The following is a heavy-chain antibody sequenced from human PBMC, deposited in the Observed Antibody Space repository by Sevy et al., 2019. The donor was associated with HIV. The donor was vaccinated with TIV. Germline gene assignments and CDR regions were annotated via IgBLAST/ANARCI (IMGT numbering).Heavy chain of an antibody. CDR1: GYTLTQVS. CDR2: FDPEDGER. D-gene: IGHD3-3*01. CDR3: ATTREYYEGKSGYFDY. V-gene: IGHV1-24*01. J-gene: IGHJ4*02. Sequence: ASVKVSYKVSGYTLTQVSMHWVREAPGKGLEWMGTFDPEDGERNYAQTFQGRVTKNEDTSTDTAYMDLSSLRSDDTAVDYCATTREYYEGKSGYFDYWGQGTLVTVSS.